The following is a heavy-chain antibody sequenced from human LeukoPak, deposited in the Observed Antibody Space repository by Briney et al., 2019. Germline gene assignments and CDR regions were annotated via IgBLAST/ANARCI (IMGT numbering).Heavy chain of an antibody. V-gene: IGHV4-39*07. D-gene: IGHD1-14*01. CDR1: GGSISSSSYD. Sequence: SETLSLTCTVSGGSISSSSYDWGWIRQPPGKGLEWIGSIYYSGSTYYNPSLKSRVTISVDTSKNQFSLKLSSVTAADTAVYYCARVFAINQAWFDPWGQGTLVTVSS. CDR3: ARVFAINQAWFDP. CDR2: IYYSGST. J-gene: IGHJ5*02.